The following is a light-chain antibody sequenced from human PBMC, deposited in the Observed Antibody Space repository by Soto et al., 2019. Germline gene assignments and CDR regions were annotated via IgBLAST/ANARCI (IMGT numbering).Light chain of an antibody. CDR3: QPYGRSPPSWT. V-gene: IGKV3-20*01. J-gene: IGKJ1*01. CDR2: DAS. Sequence: EIVLTQSPGTLSLSPGERATLSCRASQSVSSNYLAWYHQKPGQPPRLLIADASSRATGIPDRFSGSGSGTDFTLTISGLGPEDFAVYYCQPYGRSPPSWTFGQGTKVEIK. CDR1: QSVSSNY.